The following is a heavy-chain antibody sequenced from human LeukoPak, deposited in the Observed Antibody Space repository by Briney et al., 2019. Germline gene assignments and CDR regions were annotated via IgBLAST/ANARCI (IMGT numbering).Heavy chain of an antibody. CDR3: ARERPPYGDYAFFDY. J-gene: IGHJ4*02. D-gene: IGHD4-17*01. V-gene: IGHV4-4*07. Sequence: PSETLSLTCTVSGGSISSYYWSWIRQPAGKGLEWIGRIYTSGSTNYNPSLKSRVIMSVDASKNQFSLKLSSVTAADTAVYYCARERPPYGDYAFFDYWGQGTLVTVSS. CDR1: GGSISSYY. CDR2: IYTSGST.